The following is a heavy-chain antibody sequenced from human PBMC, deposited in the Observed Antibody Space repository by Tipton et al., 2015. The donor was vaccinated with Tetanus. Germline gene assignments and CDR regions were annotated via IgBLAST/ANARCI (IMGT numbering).Heavy chain of an antibody. CDR1: GGSFSDFY. J-gene: IGHJ3*02. CDR2: INHRGTA. V-gene: IGHV4-34*01. CDR3: ARRRYQWNRGGFDI. Sequence: TLSLTCAVSGGSFSDFYWSWIRQVPGQGLEGLGEINHRGTANKNPSLKSRVSMSVDSSNNQFSLRLDSVTAADRGVYFCARRRYQWNRGGFDIWGQGTLVTVPS. D-gene: IGHD1-20*01.